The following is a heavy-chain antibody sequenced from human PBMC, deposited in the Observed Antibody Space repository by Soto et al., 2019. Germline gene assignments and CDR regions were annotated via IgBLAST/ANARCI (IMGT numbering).Heavy chain of an antibody. CDR2: ISGSGGST. Sequence: PGGSLRLSCAASGFTFSSYAMSWVRQAPGKGLEWVSAISGSGGSTYYADSVKGRFTISRDNSKNTLYLQMNSLRAEDTAVYYCAKDGRKRNIVVVVAATLDAFDIWGQGTMVT. J-gene: IGHJ3*02. V-gene: IGHV3-23*01. CDR1: GFTFSSYA. CDR3: AKDGRKRNIVVVVAATLDAFDI. D-gene: IGHD2-15*01.